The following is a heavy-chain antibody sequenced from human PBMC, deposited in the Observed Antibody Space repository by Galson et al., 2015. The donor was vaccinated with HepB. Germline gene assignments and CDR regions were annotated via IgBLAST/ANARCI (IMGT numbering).Heavy chain of an antibody. V-gene: IGHV3-21*01. J-gene: IGHJ5*02. Sequence: SLRLSCAASTFTFSSYSMNWVRQAPGKGLEWISSISSTGKYIYHADSVKGRFTISRDNAKNSLYLQMNGLRVEDTAVYYCARDGHRPRYDLLIPGILGNWFDPWGQGTLVTVSS. CDR1: TFTFSSYS. CDR3: ARDGHRPRYDLLIPGILGNWFDP. D-gene: IGHD3-9*01. CDR2: ISSTGKYI.